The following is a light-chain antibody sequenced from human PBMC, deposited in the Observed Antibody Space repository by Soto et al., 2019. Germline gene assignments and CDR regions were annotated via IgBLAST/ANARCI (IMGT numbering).Light chain of an antibody. V-gene: IGLV2-14*03. Sequence: QSALTQPASVSGSPGQSITISCTGTSSDVGGYNYVSWDQHHPGKAPKLMIYDVSNRPSGVSNRFSGSKSGNTASLTISGLQAEYETDYYCSSYTTLSPHVVFGGGTTLTVL. J-gene: IGLJ2*01. CDR3: SSYTTLSPHVV. CDR1: SSDVGGYNY. CDR2: DVS.